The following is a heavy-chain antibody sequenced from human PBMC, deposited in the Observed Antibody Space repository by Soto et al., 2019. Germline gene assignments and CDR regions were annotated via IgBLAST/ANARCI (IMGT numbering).Heavy chain of an antibody. CDR2: IKSKTDGGTT. D-gene: IGHD3-16*01. CDR3: TTRGLGNYYYGMDV. Sequence: GGALRLSCAASGFTFSNAWMNWVRPAPGKGLEWVGRIKSKTDGGTTDYAAPVKGRFTISRDDSKNTLYLQMNSLKTEDTAVYYCTTRGLGNYYYGMDVWGQGTTVTVSS. CDR1: GFTFSNAW. V-gene: IGHV3-15*07. J-gene: IGHJ6*02.